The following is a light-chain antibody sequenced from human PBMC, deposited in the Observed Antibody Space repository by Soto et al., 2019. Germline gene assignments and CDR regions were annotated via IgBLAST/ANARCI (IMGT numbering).Light chain of an antibody. CDR2: GAS. CDR1: QSVSSN. V-gene: IGKV3-15*01. Sequence: EIVMTQSPATLSLSPWERATLSYRASQSVSSNLAWYQQKTSQANRLLIYGASTRATGIPARFSGRGSGTEFILTIISRQPADFATYYCQSYNSYSEAFGQGTKVDIK. J-gene: IGKJ1*01. CDR3: QSYNSYSEA.